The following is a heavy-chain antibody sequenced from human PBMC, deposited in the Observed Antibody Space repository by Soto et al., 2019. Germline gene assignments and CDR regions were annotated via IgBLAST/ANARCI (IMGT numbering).Heavy chain of an antibody. CDR3: ARSMEVAGTTHFDY. V-gene: IGHV4-31*03. Sequence: PSETLSLTCTVSGGSISSGGYYWSWIRQHPGKGLEWIGYIYYSGSTYYNPSLKSRVTISVDTSKNQFSLKLSSVTAADTAVYYCARSMEVAGTTHFDYWGQGTLVTVSS. CDR1: GGSISSGGYY. D-gene: IGHD6-19*01. J-gene: IGHJ4*02. CDR2: IYYSGST.